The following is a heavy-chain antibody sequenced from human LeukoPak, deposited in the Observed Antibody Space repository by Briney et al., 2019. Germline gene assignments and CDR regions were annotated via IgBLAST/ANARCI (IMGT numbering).Heavy chain of an antibody. Sequence: GGSLRLSCAASGFTFSSYAMSSVRQAPGKGLGWDSAISGSGGSTYYADSVKGRFTISRDNSKNTLYLQMNSLRAEDTAVYYCAKLGDDGDYHCGGWFDYWGQGTLVTVPS. CDR2: ISGSGGST. CDR1: GFTFSSYA. CDR3: AKLGDDGDYHCGGWFDY. J-gene: IGHJ4*02. D-gene: IGHD4-17*01. V-gene: IGHV3-23*01.